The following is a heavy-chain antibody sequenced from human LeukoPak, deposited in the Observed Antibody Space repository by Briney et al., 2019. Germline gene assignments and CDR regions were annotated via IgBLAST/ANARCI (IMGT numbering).Heavy chain of an antibody. CDR1: EFTVTTNH. V-gene: IGHV3-66*01. CDR2: MYSDGRT. J-gene: IGHJ6*02. D-gene: IGHD3-10*01. CDR3: AREPGTCASPTCQTRYYYSGMDV. Sequence: GGSLRLSCEASEFTVTTNHMSWVRQAPGKGVEGGSTMYSDGRTFYPDFVKGRFTISRDESQNIVYLQMKGLRGEETAVYFCAREPGTCASPTCQTRYYYSGMDVWGQGTTVTVSS.